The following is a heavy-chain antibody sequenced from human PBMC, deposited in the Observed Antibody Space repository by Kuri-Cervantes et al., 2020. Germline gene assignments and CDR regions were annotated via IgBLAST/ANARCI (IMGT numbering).Heavy chain of an antibody. J-gene: IGHJ4*02. Sequence: GESLKISCAASGFTFSAYAMNWVRQSPGKGLEWVSAMSGSGDSTYYADSVKGRFTISRDNAKNSLYLQMNSLRAEDTAVYYCARGFDYWGQGTLVTVSS. V-gene: IGHV3-23*01. CDR1: GFTFSAYA. CDR2: MSGSGDST. CDR3: ARGFDY.